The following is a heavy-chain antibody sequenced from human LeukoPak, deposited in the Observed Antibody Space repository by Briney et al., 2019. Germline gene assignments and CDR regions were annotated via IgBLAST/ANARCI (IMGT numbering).Heavy chain of an antibody. V-gene: IGHV1-69*05. D-gene: IGHD6-19*01. CDR1: GYTFTNYY. J-gene: IGHJ5*02. Sequence: RASVKVSCKASGYTFTNYYIHWVRQAPGQGLEWMGGIIPIFGTANYAQKFQGRVTITTDESTSTAYMELSSLRSEDTAVYYCARDLGIAVAGTGNWFDPWGQGTLVTVSS. CDR3: ARDLGIAVAGTGNWFDP. CDR2: IIPIFGTA.